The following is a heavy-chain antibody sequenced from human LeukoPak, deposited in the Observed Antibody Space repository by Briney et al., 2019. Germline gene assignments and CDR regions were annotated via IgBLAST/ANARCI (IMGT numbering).Heavy chain of an antibody. CDR1: GGSISSGSYY. CDR2: IYTSGST. V-gene: IGHV4-61*02. J-gene: IGHJ5*02. Sequence: SHTLSLTCTVSGGSISSGSYYWSWIRQPAGKGLEWIGRIYTSGSTNYNPPLKSRVTISVDTSKNQFSLKLSSVTAADTAVYYCARDGFLESANWFDPWGQGTLVTVSS. CDR3: ARDGFLESANWFDP. D-gene: IGHD3-3*01.